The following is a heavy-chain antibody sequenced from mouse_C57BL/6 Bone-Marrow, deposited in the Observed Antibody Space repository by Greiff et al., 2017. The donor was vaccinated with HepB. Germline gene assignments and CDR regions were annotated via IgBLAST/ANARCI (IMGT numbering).Heavy chain of an antibody. V-gene: IGHV5-12*01. Sequence: EVMLVESGGGLVQPGGSLKLSCAASGFTFSDYYMYWVRQTPEKRLEWVAYISNGGGSTYYPDTVKGRFTISRDNTTNTLYLQMSRLKSEDTAIYYCARQGYYGSRSWFAYWGQGTLVTVSA. CDR1: GFTFSDYY. CDR3: ARQGYYGSRSWFAY. CDR2: ISNGGGST. J-gene: IGHJ3*01. D-gene: IGHD1-1*01.